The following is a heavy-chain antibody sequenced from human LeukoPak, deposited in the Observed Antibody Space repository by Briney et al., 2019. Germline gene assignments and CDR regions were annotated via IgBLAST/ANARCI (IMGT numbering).Heavy chain of an antibody. Sequence: GGSLRLSCAVSGFMFSQHTVSWVRQAPGKRLEWVSSISGSGDATRYADSVMGRFTISRDNAKNTLSLQMNSLRAEDTAVYHCAKKSPIFGVVIPLFDYWGQGTLVSVSS. CDR2: ISGSGDAT. CDR1: GFMFSQHT. V-gene: IGHV3-23*01. D-gene: IGHD3-3*01. J-gene: IGHJ4*02. CDR3: AKKSPIFGVVIPLFDY.